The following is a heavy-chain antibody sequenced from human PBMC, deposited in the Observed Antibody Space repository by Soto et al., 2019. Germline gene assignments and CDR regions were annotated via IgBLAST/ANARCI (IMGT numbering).Heavy chain of an antibody. CDR1: GFTFSSYG. J-gene: IGHJ6*02. D-gene: IGHD3-3*01. CDR2: IWYDGSNK. V-gene: IGHV3-33*01. CDR3: ARGSGYSYYYYGMDV. Sequence: QVQLVESGGGVVQPGRSLRLSCAASGFTFSSYGMHWVRQAPGKGLEWVAVIWYDGSNKYYADSVKGRFTISRDNSKNTLYLQMNRLRAEDTAVYYCARGSGYSYYYYGMDVWGQGTTVTVSS.